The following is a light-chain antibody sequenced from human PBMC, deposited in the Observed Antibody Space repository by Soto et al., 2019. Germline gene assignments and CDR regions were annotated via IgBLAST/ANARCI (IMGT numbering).Light chain of an antibody. CDR3: QSYDSTLDARYV. CDR1: SSNIGADYD. V-gene: IGLV1-40*01. CDR2: ANI. Sequence: QSVLTQPPSVSGAPGQRVTISCTGSSSNIGADYDIHWYQHLPGTAPKLLIYANINRPSGVPDRFSGSKSGTSASLAITELQAEDEGDYYCQSYDSTLDARYVFGTGTKVTVL. J-gene: IGLJ1*01.